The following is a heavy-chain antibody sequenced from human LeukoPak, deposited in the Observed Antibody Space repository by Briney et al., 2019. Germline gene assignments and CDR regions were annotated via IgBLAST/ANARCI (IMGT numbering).Heavy chain of an antibody. V-gene: IGHV4-59*08. CDR1: GASISNYY. D-gene: IGHD2-15*01. J-gene: IGHJ4*02. CDR2: VSYSGGT. Sequence: KPSETLSLTCSVSGASISNYYWTWIWQPPGKGLEWIGYVSYSGGTRYNPSLKNRVTISLDTSKNQFSLKLSSVTAADTAVYYCARHTPATYPGGPYDSWGQGTLVTASS. CDR3: ARHTPATYPGGPYDS.